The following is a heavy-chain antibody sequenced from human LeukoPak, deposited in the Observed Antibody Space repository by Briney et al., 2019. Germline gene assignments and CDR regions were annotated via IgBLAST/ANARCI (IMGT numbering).Heavy chain of an antibody. V-gene: IGHV4-31*03. J-gene: IGHJ3*02. CDR2: IYYSGST. CDR3: ARGPYTDYDSSGYYFDI. Sequence: SQTLSLTCTVSGGSISSGGYYWSWIRQHPGKGLEWIGYIYYSGSTYYNPSLKSRVTISVDTSKNQFPLKLSSVTAADTAVYYCARGPYTDYDSSGYYFDIWGQGTMVTVSS. D-gene: IGHD3-22*01. CDR1: GGSISSGGYY.